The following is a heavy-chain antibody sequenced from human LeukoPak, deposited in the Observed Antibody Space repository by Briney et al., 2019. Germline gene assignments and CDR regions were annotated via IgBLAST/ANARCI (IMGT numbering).Heavy chain of an antibody. J-gene: IGHJ4*02. CDR1: GFSVSNYG. CDR3: ARDPTSDRFQYFDF. Sequence: GGSLRLSCAAPGFSVSNYGVNWVRQAPGKGLEWVSCISNTYSAIYYADSVKGRFTVSRDNAKNSVYLQMNSLTVEDTAVYYCARDPTSDRFQYFDFWGQGALVTVSS. CDR2: ISNTYSAI. V-gene: IGHV3-21*06. D-gene: IGHD2-21*02.